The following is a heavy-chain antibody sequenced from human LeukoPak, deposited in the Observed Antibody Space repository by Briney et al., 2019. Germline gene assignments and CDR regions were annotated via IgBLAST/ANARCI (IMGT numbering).Heavy chain of an antibody. J-gene: IGHJ6*02. CDR3: ARCYAVTLVRRAEYGMDV. V-gene: IGHV4-30-2*01. CDR1: GGSISSGGYY. CDR2: IYHSGST. D-gene: IGHD3-10*01. Sequence: SQTLSLTCTVSGGSISSGGYYWSWIRQPPGKGLEWIGYIYHSGSTYYNPSLKSRVTISVDRSKNQFSLKLSSVTAADTAVYYCARCYAVTLVRRAEYGMDVWGQGTTVTVSS.